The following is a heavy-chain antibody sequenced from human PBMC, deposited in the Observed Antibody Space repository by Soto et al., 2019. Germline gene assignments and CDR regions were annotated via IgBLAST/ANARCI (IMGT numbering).Heavy chain of an antibody. CDR3: ARAGFRNGYSGYDYSAYYYGMDV. J-gene: IGHJ6*02. CDR1: GFTFSSYA. V-gene: IGHV3-30-3*01. D-gene: IGHD5-12*01. Sequence: HPGGSLRLSCAASGFTFSSYAMHWVRQAPGKGLEWVAVISYDGSNKYYADSVKGRFTISRDNSKNTLYLQMNSLRAEDTAVYYCARAGFRNGYSGYDYSAYYYGMDVWRQGTTVTVSS. CDR2: ISYDGSNK.